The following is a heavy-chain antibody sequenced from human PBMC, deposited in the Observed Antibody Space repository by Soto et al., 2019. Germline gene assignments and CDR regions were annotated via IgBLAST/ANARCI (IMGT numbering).Heavy chain of an antibody. CDR1: GYTFTTYG. CDR2: TSAYNGGT. D-gene: IGHD6-13*01. CDR3: ARATNASNWDY. V-gene: IGHV1-18*01. J-gene: IGHJ4*02. Sequence: GASVKVSCKASGYTFTTYGIRWVRQAPGQGLEWMGWTSAYNGGTNYAQKFQDRLTMTTDTSTSTAYMELRSLRSDDTAVYFCARATNASNWDYWGQGTLVTVSS.